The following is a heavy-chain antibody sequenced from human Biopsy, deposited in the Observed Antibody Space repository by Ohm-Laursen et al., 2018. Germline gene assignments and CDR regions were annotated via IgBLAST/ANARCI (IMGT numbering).Heavy chain of an antibody. J-gene: IGHJ5*02. V-gene: IGHV3-33*01. Sequence: SLRLSCTAASGFASSYYGLHWVRQAPGKGLQWVAVMWSDGINKNYADSVKGRFTVSRDNSNNVLYLQMSSLRDEDSAVYYCARDDDTTGHYMILNHWGQGTLVTVSS. CDR3: ARDDDTTGHYMILNH. CDR1: GFASSYYG. CDR2: MWSDGINK. D-gene: IGHD3-9*01.